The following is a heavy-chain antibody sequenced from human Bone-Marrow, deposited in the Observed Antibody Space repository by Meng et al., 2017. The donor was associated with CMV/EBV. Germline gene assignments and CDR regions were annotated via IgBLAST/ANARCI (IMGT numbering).Heavy chain of an antibody. CDR2: ISSSGSTI. Sequence: GESLKISCAASGFTFSSYEMNWVRQAPGKGLEWVSYISSSGSTIYYADSVKGRFTISRDNSKNTLYLQVNSLRAEDTAVYYCARARTGWDLLMADWGQGTLVTVSS. V-gene: IGHV3-48*03. CDR1: GFTFSSYE. CDR3: ARARTGWDLLMAD. D-gene: IGHD1-26*01. J-gene: IGHJ4*02.